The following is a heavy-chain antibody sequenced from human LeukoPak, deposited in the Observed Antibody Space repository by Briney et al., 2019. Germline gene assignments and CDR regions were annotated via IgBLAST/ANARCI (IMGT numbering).Heavy chain of an antibody. V-gene: IGHV1-2*02. D-gene: IGHD3-3*01. J-gene: IGHJ4*02. CDR1: GYTFSGYY. CDR3: ARDHDHSYDY. Sequence: ASVKVSCKASGYTFSGYYLHWVRQAPGQGLEWMGWISPTSGGTNYAQKFQGRVTMTRDTSISTAYMELSRLRSDDTALYYCARDHDHSYDYWGQGTLVIVSS. CDR2: ISPTSGGT.